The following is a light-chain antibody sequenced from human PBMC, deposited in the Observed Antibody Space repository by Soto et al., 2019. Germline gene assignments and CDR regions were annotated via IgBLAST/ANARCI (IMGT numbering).Light chain of an antibody. CDR3: CSYAGSNKFYL. J-gene: IGLJ1*01. V-gene: IGLV2-8*01. Sequence: QSALTQPPSASGSPGQSVTISCTGTSSDVGGYKYVSWYQQHPGKAPKLIIYDVNKRPSGVPDRFSGSKSGNTASLTVSGLHVEDEGDYYCCSYAGSNKFYLFGTGTKLTVL. CDR1: SSDVGGYKY. CDR2: DVN.